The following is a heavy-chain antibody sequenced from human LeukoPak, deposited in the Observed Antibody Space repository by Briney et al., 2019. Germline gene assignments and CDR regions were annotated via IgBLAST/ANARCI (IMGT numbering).Heavy chain of an antibody. V-gene: IGHV1-18*01. J-gene: IGHJ5*02. CDR3: ARAGYCSSTSCYEYWFDP. Sequence: ASVKVSCKASGYTFTSYGISWVRQAPGQGLEWMGWISAYNGNTNYAQKLQGSVTMTTDTSTSTAYMELRSLRSDDTAVYYCARAGYCSSTSCYEYWFDPWGQGTLVTVSS. CDR1: GYTFTSYG. CDR2: ISAYNGNT. D-gene: IGHD2-2*01.